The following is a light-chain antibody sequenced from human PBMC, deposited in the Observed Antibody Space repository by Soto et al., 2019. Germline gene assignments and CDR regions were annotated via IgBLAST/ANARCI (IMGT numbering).Light chain of an antibody. Sequence: QSALTQPPSASGSPGQSVTISCTGTSSDVGGYNYVSWYQQHPGKAPKLMIYEVSKRPSGVPDRFSGSKSGNTASLTVSGLRAEDEAEYYCSSYAGSNNLVFGGGTKLTV. CDR1: SSDVGGYNY. V-gene: IGLV2-8*01. J-gene: IGLJ2*01. CDR3: SSYAGSNNLV. CDR2: EVS.